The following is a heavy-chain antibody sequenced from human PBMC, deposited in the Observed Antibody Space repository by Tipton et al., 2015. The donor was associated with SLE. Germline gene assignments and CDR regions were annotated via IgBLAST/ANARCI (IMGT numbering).Heavy chain of an antibody. J-gene: IGHJ6*02. CDR2: IYYSGST. Sequence: TLSLTCTVSGGSISSSSYYWGWIRQPPGKGLEWIGSIYYSGSTYYNPSLKSRVTISVDTSKNQFSLKLSSVTAADTAVYYCARDPNTIPSWYYYYGMDVWGQGTTVSVS. CDR1: GGSISSSSYY. V-gene: IGHV4-39*07. D-gene: IGHD2-2*01. CDR3: ARDPNTIPSWYYYYGMDV.